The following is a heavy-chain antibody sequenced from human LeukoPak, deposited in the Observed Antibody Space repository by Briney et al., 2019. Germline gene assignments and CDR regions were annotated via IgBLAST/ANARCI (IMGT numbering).Heavy chain of an antibody. CDR1: EFTFSSYE. J-gene: IGHJ5*02. V-gene: IGHV3-48*03. CDR2: ISSAGTTK. CDR3: ARDYWFDP. Sequence: PGGSLRLSCAASEFTFSSYEMNWVRQAPGKGLEWISYISSAGTTKIYADSVKGRFTISRDNAKNSLYLQMNSLRAEDTAVYYCARDYWFDPWGHGTLVTVSS.